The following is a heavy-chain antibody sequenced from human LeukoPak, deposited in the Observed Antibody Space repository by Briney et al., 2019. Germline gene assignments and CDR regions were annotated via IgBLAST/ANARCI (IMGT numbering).Heavy chain of an antibody. V-gene: IGHV1-18*01. CDR1: GYTFTSYG. Sequence: ASVKVSCKASGYTFTSYGISWVRQAPGQGLEWMGWISAYNGNTNYAQKLQGRATMTTDTSTSTAYMELRSLRSDDTAVYYCARARNPDTAMGMGGYWGQGTLVTVSS. D-gene: IGHD5-18*01. J-gene: IGHJ4*02. CDR2: ISAYNGNT. CDR3: ARARNPDTAMGMGGY.